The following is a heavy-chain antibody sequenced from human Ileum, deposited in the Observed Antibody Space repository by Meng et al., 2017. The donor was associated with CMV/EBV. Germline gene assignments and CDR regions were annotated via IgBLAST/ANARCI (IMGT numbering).Heavy chain of an antibody. CDR3: ARGVRGVSIGSPYYDGMDV. Sequence: GSLRLSCTVSGGSISSYYWTWIRQPPGEGLEWIGYAYYSGSTNYNPSLKSRVTISVDTTKNQFSLRLASVTAADTALYYTARGVRGVSIGSPYYDGMDVWGQGTTVTVSS. J-gene: IGHJ6*02. CDR1: GGSISSYY. D-gene: IGHD3-10*01. V-gene: IGHV4-59*01. CDR2: AYYSGST.